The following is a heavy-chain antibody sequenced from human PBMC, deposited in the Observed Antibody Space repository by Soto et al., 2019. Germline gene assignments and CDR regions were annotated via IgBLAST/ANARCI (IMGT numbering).Heavy chain of an antibody. CDR2: IIPIFGTA. D-gene: IGHD2-15*01. CDR3: GAVGCSGGSCYSFYYGMDV. V-gene: IGHV1-69*12. Sequence: QVQLEQSGAEVKKPGSSVKVSCKASGGTFSSYAISWVRQAPGQGLEWMGGIIPIFGTANYAQKFQGRVTITEDESTSVAYMEQSSLRSEDTAVYYCGAVGCSGGSCYSFYYGMDVWGQGTTVTVSS. CDR1: GGTFSSYA. J-gene: IGHJ6*02.